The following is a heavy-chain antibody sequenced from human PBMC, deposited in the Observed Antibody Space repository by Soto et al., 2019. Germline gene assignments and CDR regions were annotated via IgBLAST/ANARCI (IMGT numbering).Heavy chain of an antibody. J-gene: IGHJ3*02. Sequence: ASVNVSCKASGYTFTRYYMHWVRQAPGQGLEWMGIINPSGGSTSYAQKFQGRVTMTRDTSTSTVYMELSSLRSEDTAVYYCARDRYLYYGGKDDDAFDIWGQGTMVTVSS. CDR1: GYTFTRYY. D-gene: IGHD4-17*01. CDR3: ARDRYLYYGGKDDDAFDI. V-gene: IGHV1-46*01. CDR2: INPSGGST.